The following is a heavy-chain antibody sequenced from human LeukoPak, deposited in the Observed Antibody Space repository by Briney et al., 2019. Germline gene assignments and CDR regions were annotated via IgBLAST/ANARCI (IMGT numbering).Heavy chain of an antibody. CDR2: IYSGGTT. Sequence: PSETLSLTCAVYGGSFSGYYWSWIRQAPGKGLEWVSVIYSGGTTYYADSVKGRFTISRDNSKSTLYLQMNSLRAEDTAVYYCARPYSSGWYSIDYWGQGTLVTVSS. CDR1: GGSFSGYY. V-gene: IGHV3-53*01. D-gene: IGHD6-13*01. CDR3: ARPYSSGWYSIDY. J-gene: IGHJ4*02.